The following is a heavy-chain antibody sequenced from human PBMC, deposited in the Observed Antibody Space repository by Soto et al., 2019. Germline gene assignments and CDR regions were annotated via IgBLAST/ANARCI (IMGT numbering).Heavy chain of an antibody. D-gene: IGHD2-15*01. CDR2: TYYSGDT. Sequence: QVQLQESGPGLVKTSETLSLTCSIPGGSISAYYWSWIRQPPGKGPEWIADTYYSGDTKYNPSLKRRVNISLDTSEIQFSLPMYSVTASDTAVDYSAKHIGRKDVVPYDSIDVWGQGTMVTVPS. CDR1: GGSISAYY. V-gene: IGHV4-59*08. J-gene: IGHJ3*01. CDR3: AKHIGRKDVVPYDSIDV.